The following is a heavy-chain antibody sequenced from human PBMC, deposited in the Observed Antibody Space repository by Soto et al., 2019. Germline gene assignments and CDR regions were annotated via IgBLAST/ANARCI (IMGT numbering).Heavy chain of an antibody. CDR3: AGVVLTMVTAGGFDP. D-gene: IGHD2-21*02. J-gene: IGHJ5*02. CDR2: IIPILGTA. V-gene: IGHV1-69*01. CDR1: GGTFSSYA. Sequence: QVQLVQSGAEVKKPGSSVKVSCKASGGTFSSYAISWVRQAPGQGLEWMGGIIPILGTANYAQQFQGRVKITADDSPSTAYMELSSRRSEDTDVYYCAGVVLTMVTAGGFDPWGQGTLVTVSS.